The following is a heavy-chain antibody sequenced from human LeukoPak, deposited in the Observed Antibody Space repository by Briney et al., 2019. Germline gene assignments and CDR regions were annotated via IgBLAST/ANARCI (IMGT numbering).Heavy chain of an antibody. D-gene: IGHD2-2*01. V-gene: IGHV2-70*01. CDR1: GFPLRTSGMC. CDR3: ARTPADIVVVPAAMRHYYYGMDV. Sequence: SGPTLVHPPQTLTLTCTFSGFPLRTSGMCVSWIRQPPVKALEWLALIDWDDDKYYSTSLKTRLTISKDTSKNQVVLTMTNMDPVDTATYYCARTPADIVVVPAAMRHYYYGMDVWGKGTTVTVSS. J-gene: IGHJ6*04. CDR2: IDWDDDK.